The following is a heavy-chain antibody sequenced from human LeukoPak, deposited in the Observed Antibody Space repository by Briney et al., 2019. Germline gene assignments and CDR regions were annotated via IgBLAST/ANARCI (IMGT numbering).Heavy chain of an antibody. D-gene: IGHD6-19*01. CDR2: ISWNSGSI. J-gene: IGHJ4*02. CDR3: AKSIAVAGTGFDY. CDR1: GFTFDDYA. Sequence: PGGSLRLSCAASGFTFDDYAVHWVRQAPGKGLEWVSGISWNSGSIGYADSVKGRFTISRDNAKNSLYLQMNSLRAEDMALYYCAKSIAVAGTGFDYWGQGTLVTVSS. V-gene: IGHV3-9*03.